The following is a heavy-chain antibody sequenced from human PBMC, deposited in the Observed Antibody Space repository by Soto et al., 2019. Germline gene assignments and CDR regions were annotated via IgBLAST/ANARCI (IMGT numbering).Heavy chain of an antibody. D-gene: IGHD6-13*01. CDR1: GYSFTSCY. CDR2: INPSGGST. Sequence: ASVMFSPRASGYSFTSCYMHWGRQAPGQGLEWMGIINPSGGSTSYAQKFQGRVTMTRDTSTSTVYMELSSLRSEDTAVYYCASSIAAAGIDYWGQGTLVTVSS. CDR3: ASSIAAAGIDY. V-gene: IGHV1-46*01. J-gene: IGHJ4*02.